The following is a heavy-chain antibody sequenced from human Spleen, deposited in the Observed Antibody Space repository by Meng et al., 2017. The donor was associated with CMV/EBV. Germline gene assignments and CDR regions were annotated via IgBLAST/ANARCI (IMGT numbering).Heavy chain of an antibody. V-gene: IGHV4-38-2*02. CDR2: IYHTGST. Sequence: GPLRLSCTVSGYFISSGHYWGWIRQPPGKGLEWIGYIYHTGSTLYNPSLQSRVSMSVDTSKDQFSLTLTSVTAADTAVYYCARALYSGYDSPPGYWGQGTLVTVSS. D-gene: IGHD5-12*01. CDR3: ARALYSGYDSPPGY. J-gene: IGHJ4*02. CDR1: GYFISSGHY.